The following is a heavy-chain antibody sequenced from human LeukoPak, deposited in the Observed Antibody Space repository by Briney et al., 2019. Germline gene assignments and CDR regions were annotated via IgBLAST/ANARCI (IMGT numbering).Heavy chain of an antibody. J-gene: IGHJ4*02. CDR1: GGSISSGGYY. D-gene: IGHD3-10*01. CDR2: IYYSGST. CDR3: ARDASGYYGSGSYYFDY. V-gene: IGHV4-31*03. Sequence: SETLSLTCTVSGGSISSGGYYWSWIRQHPGKGLEWIGYIYYSGSTYYNPSLKSRVTISVDTSKNQFSLKLSSVTAADTAVYYCARDASGYYGSGSYYFDYWGQGTLVTVSS.